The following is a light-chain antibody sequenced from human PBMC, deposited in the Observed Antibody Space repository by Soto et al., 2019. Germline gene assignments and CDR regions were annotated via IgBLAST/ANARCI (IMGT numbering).Light chain of an antibody. V-gene: IGKV3-20*01. CDR3: QQYGSSPWT. J-gene: IGKJ1*01. CDR2: AAS. Sequence: EIVLTQSPGTLSLSPGERATLSCRASQSVSSSYLAWYQRKPGQAPRLLIYAASRRATGIPDRFSGSGSGTDFTLTTSRLEPEDFAVYYCQQYGSSPWTFGHGTKVEIK. CDR1: QSVSSSY.